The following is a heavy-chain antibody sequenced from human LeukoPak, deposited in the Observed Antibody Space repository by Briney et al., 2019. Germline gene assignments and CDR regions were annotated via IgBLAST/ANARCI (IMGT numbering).Heavy chain of an antibody. CDR2: ISWNSGSI. Sequence: GGSLRLSCAASGFTFDDYAMHWVRQAPGKGLEWVSGISWNSGSIGYADSVKGRFTISRDNAKNSLYLQMNSLRAEDTAVYYCARSRSSWPYYFDYWGQGTLVTVSS. CDR3: ARSRSSWPYYFDY. V-gene: IGHV3-9*01. CDR1: GFTFDDYA. J-gene: IGHJ4*02. D-gene: IGHD6-13*01.